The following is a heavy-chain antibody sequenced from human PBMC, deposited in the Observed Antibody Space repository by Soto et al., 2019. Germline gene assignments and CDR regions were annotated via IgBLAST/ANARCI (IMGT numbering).Heavy chain of an antibody. CDR3: AKDRYYYDSSGYPPFFDY. J-gene: IGHJ4*02. CDR2: ISGSGCST. V-gene: IGHV3-23*01. Sequence: GGSLRLSCAASGFTFSSYAMSWVRQAPGKGLEWVSAISGSGCSTYYADSVKGRFTISRDNSKNTLYLQMNSLRAEDTAVYYCAKDRYYYDSSGYPPFFDYWGQGTLVTVSS. D-gene: IGHD3-22*01. CDR1: GFTFSSYA.